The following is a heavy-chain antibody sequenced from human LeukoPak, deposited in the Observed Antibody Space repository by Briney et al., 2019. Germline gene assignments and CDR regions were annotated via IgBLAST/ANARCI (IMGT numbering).Heavy chain of an antibody. J-gene: IGHJ5*02. CDR1: GGSISSYY. Sequence: SETLSLTCTVSGGSISSYYWSWIRQPPGKGLEWIGYIYYSGSTNYNPSLKSRVTISVDTSKNQFSLKLSSVTAADAAVYYCAKLTRDIEYSSSWYWFDPWGQGTLDTVSP. CDR2: IYYSGST. V-gene: IGHV4-59*01. CDR3: AKLTRDIEYSSSWYWFDP. D-gene: IGHD6-13*01.